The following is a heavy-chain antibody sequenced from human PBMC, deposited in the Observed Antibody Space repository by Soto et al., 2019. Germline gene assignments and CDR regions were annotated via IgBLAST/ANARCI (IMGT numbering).Heavy chain of an antibody. CDR1: GYTFTSYA. V-gene: IGHV1-3*01. CDR2: INAGNGNT. CDR3: ARGSVLLWFGESPHYYYGMDV. D-gene: IGHD3-10*01. J-gene: IGHJ6*02. Sequence: ASVKVSCKASGYTFTSYAMHWVRQAPGQRLEWMGWINAGNGNTKYSQKFQGRVTITRDTSASTAYMELSSLRSEGTAVYYCARGSVLLWFGESPHYYYGMDVWGQGTTVTVSS.